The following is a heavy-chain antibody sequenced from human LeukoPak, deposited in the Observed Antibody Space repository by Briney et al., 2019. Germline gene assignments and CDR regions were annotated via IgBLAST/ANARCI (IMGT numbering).Heavy chain of an antibody. CDR2: IRSKAYGGTT. CDR1: GFTFGDYA. Sequence: GGSLRLSCTASGFTFGDYAMSWFRQAPGKGLEWVGFIRSKAYGGTTEYAASVKGRFTISRDDSKSIAYLQMNSLRAGDTAVYYCARDLGYYRADYWGQGTLVTVSS. J-gene: IGHJ4*02. CDR3: ARDLGYYRADY. D-gene: IGHD1-26*01. V-gene: IGHV3-49*03.